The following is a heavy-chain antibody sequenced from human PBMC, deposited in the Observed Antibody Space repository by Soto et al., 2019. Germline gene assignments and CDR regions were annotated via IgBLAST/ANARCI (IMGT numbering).Heavy chain of an antibody. D-gene: IGHD2-15*01. J-gene: IGHJ4*02. CDR2: RYYSEST. CDR3: VSTKCSGSSCYSFSLDY. V-gene: IGHV4-31*11. CDR1: GDCRATGGYY. Sequence: TPEISCAVSGDCRATGGYYCGWIRQIPGKGLEWIGHRYYSESTYYNPSLKSRVSISLDTSKNQFSLKLSFVTDADTAMYYCVSTKCSGSSCYSFSLDYSGQVT.